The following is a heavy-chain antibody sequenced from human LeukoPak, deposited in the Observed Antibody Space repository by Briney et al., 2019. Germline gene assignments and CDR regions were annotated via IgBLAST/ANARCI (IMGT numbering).Heavy chain of an antibody. CDR2: INPNSGGT. CDR3: ARHPYSGSYHFDY. CDR1: GYTFSGYY. J-gene: IGHJ4*02. D-gene: IGHD1-26*01. V-gene: IGHV1-2*02. Sequence: ASVKVSCKASGYTFSGYYMHWVRQAPGQGLEWMGWINPNSGGTNYAQKFQGRVTMTRDTSISTAYMELSRLTSDDTAVYYCARHPYSGSYHFDYWGQGTLVTVSS.